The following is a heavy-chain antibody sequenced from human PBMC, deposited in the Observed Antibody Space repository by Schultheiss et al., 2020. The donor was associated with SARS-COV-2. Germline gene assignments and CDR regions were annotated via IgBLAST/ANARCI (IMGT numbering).Heavy chain of an antibody. D-gene: IGHD3-3*01. CDR2: IYYSGST. CDR3: ARLLWSPFYYYGMDV. CDR1: GGSISSYY. J-gene: IGHJ6*02. V-gene: IGHV4-59*08. Sequence: SQTLSLTCPVSGGSISSYYWSWIRQPPGKGLEWIGYIYYSGSTNYNPSLKSRVTISVDTSKNQFSLKLSSVTAADTAVYYCARLLWSPFYYYGMDVWGQGTTVTVSS.